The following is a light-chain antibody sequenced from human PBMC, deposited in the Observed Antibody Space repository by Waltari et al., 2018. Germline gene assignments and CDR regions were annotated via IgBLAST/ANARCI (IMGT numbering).Light chain of an antibody. CDR3: QQYGNSPLT. J-gene: IGKJ3*01. CDR1: ESVSSTY. CDR2: GAS. Sequence: EIVLTQSPGTLSLSPGERATLSCRASESVSSTYLAWYQQKPGQAPRLVIHGASSRATCIPDRFSGSVSGTDFTLTISRLEPEDFAVYFCQQYGNSPLTFGPGTKVDIK. V-gene: IGKV3-20*01.